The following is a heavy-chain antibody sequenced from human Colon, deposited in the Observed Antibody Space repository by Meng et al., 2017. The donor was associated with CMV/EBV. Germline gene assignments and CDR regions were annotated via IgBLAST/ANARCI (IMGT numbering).Heavy chain of an antibody. CDR1: GFTFSSYG. Sequence: GGSLRLSCEASGFTFSSYGMHWVRQAPDKGLEWVAFIGHDGSNKYFADSVRGRFTISRDNSRNTADLQMNSLRGEDTAVYYCAKGRYVFGGRNGMDVWGQGTTVTVSS. CDR2: IGHDGSNK. J-gene: IGHJ6*02. V-gene: IGHV3-30*02. CDR3: AKGRYVFGGRNGMDV. D-gene: IGHD3-16*01.